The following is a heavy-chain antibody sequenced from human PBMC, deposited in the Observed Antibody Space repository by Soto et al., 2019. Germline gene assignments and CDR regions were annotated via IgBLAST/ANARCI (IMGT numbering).Heavy chain of an antibody. V-gene: IGHV5-51*01. D-gene: IGHD3-9*01. CDR3: ARRRLVDDILTGYYFRGYYFDY. J-gene: IGHJ4*02. Sequence: PGESLKISCKGSGYSFTSYWIGWVRQMPGKGLEWMGIIYPGDSDTRYSPSFQGQVTISADKSISTAYLQWSSLKASDTAMYYCARRRLVDDILTGYYFRGYYFDYWGQGTLVTVSS. CDR1: GYSFTSYW. CDR2: IYPGDSDT.